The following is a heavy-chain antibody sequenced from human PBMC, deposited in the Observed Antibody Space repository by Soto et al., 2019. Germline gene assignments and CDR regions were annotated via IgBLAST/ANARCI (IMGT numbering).Heavy chain of an antibody. CDR3: AAYYYDSGGYYYFDY. D-gene: IGHD3-22*01. V-gene: IGHV1-69*01. CDR2: IIPVVGTA. CDR1: GGTISSYA. Sequence: QMQLVQSGAEVKRPGSSVKVSCKASGGTISSYAINWVRQAPGQGLEWMGGIIPVVGTANYAQKFQGRVTITADESTSTAYMDLSSLRTEDTAVYYCAAYYYDSGGYYYFDYWGHGNLVNVSS. J-gene: IGHJ4*01.